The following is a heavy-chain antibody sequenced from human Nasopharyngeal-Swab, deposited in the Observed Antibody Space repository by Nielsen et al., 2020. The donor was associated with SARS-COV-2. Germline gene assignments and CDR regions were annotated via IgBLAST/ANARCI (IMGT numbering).Heavy chain of an antibody. Sequence: ASVKVSCKASGYTFMDFKMHWVRQAPGQGLEWMGWINPDTGGTTCAQRFQGWVTMTRDTSISTFYMDLNRLKSDDMAVYYCARLGAAGGFDYWGQGTLVTVSS. V-gene: IGHV1-2*04. J-gene: IGHJ4*02. CDR2: INPDTGGT. CDR1: GYTFMDFK. D-gene: IGHD6-13*01. CDR3: ARLGAAGGFDY.